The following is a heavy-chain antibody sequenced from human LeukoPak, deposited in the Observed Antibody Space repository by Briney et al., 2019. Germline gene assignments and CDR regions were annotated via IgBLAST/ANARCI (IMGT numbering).Heavy chain of an antibody. J-gene: IGHJ4*02. D-gene: IGHD3-10*01. V-gene: IGHV4-34*01. CDR2: INHSGST. CDR1: GGSFSGYY. Sequence: SETLSLTCAVYGGSFSGYYWSWIRQPPGKGLEWIGEINHSGSTNYNPSLKSRVTISVDTSKNQFSLKLSSVTAADTAVYYCARGYGSGSQYWGQGTLVTVS. CDR3: ARGYGSGSQY.